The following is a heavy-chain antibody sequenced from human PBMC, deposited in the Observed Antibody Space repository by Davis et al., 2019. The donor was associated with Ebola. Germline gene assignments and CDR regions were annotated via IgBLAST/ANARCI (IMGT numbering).Heavy chain of an antibody. CDR3: ARQARRDSSGHYYFDY. CDR1: GFTFDDYA. CDR2: ISWNSGSI. Sequence: GGSLRLSCAASGFTFDDYAMHWVRQAPGKGLEWVSGISWNSGSIGYADSVKGRFTISRDNSKNTLYLQMNSLRAEDTAVYYCARQARRDSSGHYYFDYWGQGTLVTVSS. V-gene: IGHV3-9*01. D-gene: IGHD3-22*01. J-gene: IGHJ4*02.